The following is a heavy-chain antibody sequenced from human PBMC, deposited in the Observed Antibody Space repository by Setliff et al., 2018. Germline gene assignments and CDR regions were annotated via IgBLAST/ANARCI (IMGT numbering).Heavy chain of an antibody. CDR1: GGTFSRSA. Sequence: SVKVSCKASGGTFSRSAISWVRQAPGQGLEWMGGTIPMFGTTDYARKFQGRVTIITDESTSTAYMQLSSLGSEDTAVYYCVREGVDSRSSTDYRYYMDVWGKGTTVTVSS. J-gene: IGHJ6*03. D-gene: IGHD3-22*01. V-gene: IGHV1-69*05. CDR3: VREGVDSRSSTDYRYYMDV. CDR2: TIPMFGTT.